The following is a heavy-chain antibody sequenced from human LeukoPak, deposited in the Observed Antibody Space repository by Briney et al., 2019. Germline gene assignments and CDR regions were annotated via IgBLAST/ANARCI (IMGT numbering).Heavy chain of an antibody. CDR3: ARVEDYDILTGFDY. J-gene: IGHJ4*02. Sequence: GGSLRLSCAASGFTFSSYWMSWVRQAPGKGLEWVANIKQDGSEKYYVDSVKGRFTISRDNAKNSLYLQMDSLRAEDTAVYYCARVEDYDILTGFDYWGQGTLVTVSS. V-gene: IGHV3-7*01. CDR2: IKQDGSEK. D-gene: IGHD3-9*01. CDR1: GFTFSSYW.